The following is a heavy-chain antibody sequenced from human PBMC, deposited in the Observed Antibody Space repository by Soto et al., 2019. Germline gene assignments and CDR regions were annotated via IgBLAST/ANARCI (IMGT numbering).Heavy chain of an antibody. Sequence: EVQLLESGGGLVQPGGSLRLSCAASGFAFSNYAMHWVRQAPGKGLEWVSSISTSIDATYYADYVKGRFTISRDDSKNTLYLQMNSLRAEDSAVYYCAKDRTVAARNFDYLGQGTQVTVSS. CDR3: AKDRTVAARNFDY. V-gene: IGHV3-23*01. D-gene: IGHD6-6*01. CDR2: ISTSIDAT. J-gene: IGHJ4*02. CDR1: GFAFSNYA.